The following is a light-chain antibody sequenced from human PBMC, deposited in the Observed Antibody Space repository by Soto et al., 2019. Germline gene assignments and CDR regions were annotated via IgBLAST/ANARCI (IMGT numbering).Light chain of an antibody. Sequence: QSVLTQPASVSGSPGQAITISCSGTPSDIGAYNYVSWYQHLPGKAPKVIIYDVTNRPSGVSSRFSGSKSGTTASLNISGLQAEDEANYYCGSYTISSTLMIFGGGTKLTVL. J-gene: IGLJ2*01. CDR1: PSDIGAYNY. CDR3: GSYTISSTLMI. V-gene: IGLV2-14*03. CDR2: DVT.